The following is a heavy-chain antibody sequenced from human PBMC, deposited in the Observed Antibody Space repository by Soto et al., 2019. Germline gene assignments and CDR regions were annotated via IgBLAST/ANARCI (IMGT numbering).Heavy chain of an antibody. CDR1: GFTFTTYA. V-gene: IGHV3-23*01. CDR2: IDDSGTKT. CDR3: AKRGSRYFDY. Sequence: EVQLLESGGGAVQSGGSLRLSCAASGFTFTTYAMSWVRQAPGKGLEWVSTIDDSGTKTYYADSVRGRVTISRDNSKSTLYLQLNSLRAEDTAVYYCAKRGSRYFDYWGQGTLVTVSS. J-gene: IGHJ4*02.